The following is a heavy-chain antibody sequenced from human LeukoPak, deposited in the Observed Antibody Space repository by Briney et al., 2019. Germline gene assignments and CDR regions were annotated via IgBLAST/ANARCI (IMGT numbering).Heavy chain of an antibody. CDR3: ASLGGITVTGPYDFDN. CDR1: GFTFSGNW. J-gene: IGHJ4*02. CDR2: INGDGSST. Sequence: GGSLRLSCAASGFTFSGNWMNWVRQAPGKGLVWVSRINGDGSSTSYADSVKGRFTISRDNARNTLYLQMNSLRAEDTAVYYCASLGGITVTGPYDFDNWGQGTVVTVS. V-gene: IGHV3-74*01. D-gene: IGHD1-20*01.